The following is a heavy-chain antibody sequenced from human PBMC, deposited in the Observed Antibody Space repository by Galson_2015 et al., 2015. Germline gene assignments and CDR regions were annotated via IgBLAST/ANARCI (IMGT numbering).Heavy chain of an antibody. V-gene: IGHV3-21*01. CDR3: ARDRSGRLWAFDI. CDR2: ISSSSSYI. Sequence: SLRLSCAASGFTFSSYSMNWVRQAPGKGLEWVSSISSSSSYIYYADSVKGRFTISRDNAKNSLYLQMNSLRAEDTAVYYCARDRSGRLWAFDIWGQGTMVTVSS. D-gene: IGHD2-21*01. CDR1: GFTFSSYS. J-gene: IGHJ3*02.